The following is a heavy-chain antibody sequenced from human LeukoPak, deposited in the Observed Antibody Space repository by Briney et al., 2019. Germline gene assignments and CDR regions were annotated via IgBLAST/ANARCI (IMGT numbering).Heavy chain of an antibody. V-gene: IGHV4-34*01. Sequence: SETLSLTCAVYGGSFSGYYWSWIRQPPGKGLEWIGEINHSGSTNYNPSLKSRVTISVDTSKNQFSLKLSSVTAADTAVYYCARQQKYWYFDLWGRGTLVTVSS. CDR3: ARQQKYWYFDL. CDR1: GGSFSGYY. J-gene: IGHJ2*01. D-gene: IGHD6-13*01. CDR2: INHSGST.